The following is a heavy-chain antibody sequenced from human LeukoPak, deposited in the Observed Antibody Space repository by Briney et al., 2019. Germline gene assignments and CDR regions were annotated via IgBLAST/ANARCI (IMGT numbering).Heavy chain of an antibody. D-gene: IGHD2/OR15-2a*01. J-gene: IGHJ5*02. Sequence: PSETLSLTCAVSGGSISTYYWSWIRQPPGKGLEWIGYIYYDGSANYNPSLKSRVTISEDTSKNQVSLKLSSVTAADTAVYYCARDNIQFDPWGQGTLVTVSS. CDR2: IYYDGSA. CDR3: ARDNIQFDP. V-gene: IGHV4-59*01. CDR1: GGSISTYY.